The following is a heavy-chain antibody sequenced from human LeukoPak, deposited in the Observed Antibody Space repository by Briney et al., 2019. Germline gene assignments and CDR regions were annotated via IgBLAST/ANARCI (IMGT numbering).Heavy chain of an antibody. CDR1: GYTFTGYY. D-gene: IGHD4-23*01. V-gene: IGHV1-2*02. Sequence: ASVKVSCTASGYTFTGYYMHWVRQAPGQGLEWMGWINPNSGGTNYAQKFQGRVTMTRDTSISTAFMELSRLRSDDTAVYYCARGGGNSGDAFDIWGQGTMVTVSS. CDR2: INPNSGGT. CDR3: ARGGGNSGDAFDI. J-gene: IGHJ3*02.